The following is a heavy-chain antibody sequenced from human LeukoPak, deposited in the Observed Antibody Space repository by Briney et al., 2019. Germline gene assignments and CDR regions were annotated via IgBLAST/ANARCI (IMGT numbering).Heavy chain of an antibody. CDR2: INQDGSEK. D-gene: IGHD3-22*01. CDR3: AKGGSGYFADL. CDR1: GFTFSGYW. J-gene: IGHJ5*02. V-gene: IGHV3-7*03. Sequence: GGSLRLSCAASGFTFSGYWMSWVRQAPGKGLEWVANINQDGSEKYYVDSVKGRFTTSRDNSKNTLFLQMSSLRAEDTALYYCAKGGSGYFADLWGQGTLVTVSS.